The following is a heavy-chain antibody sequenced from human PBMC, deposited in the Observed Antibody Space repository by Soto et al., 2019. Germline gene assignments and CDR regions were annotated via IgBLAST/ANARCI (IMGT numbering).Heavy chain of an antibody. CDR1: GFMFTRST. CDR3: ARVGTGSSTPFDI. D-gene: IGHD3-9*01. CDR2: ITSASDYI. Sequence: GGSLRLSCVASGFMFTRSTMNWVRQAPGKGLEWVSSITSASDYIFYADSVKGRFTISRDNAKNSLYLQMNSLRAEDTAVYYCARVGTGSSTPFDIWGQGTMVTVSS. V-gene: IGHV3-21*01. J-gene: IGHJ3*02.